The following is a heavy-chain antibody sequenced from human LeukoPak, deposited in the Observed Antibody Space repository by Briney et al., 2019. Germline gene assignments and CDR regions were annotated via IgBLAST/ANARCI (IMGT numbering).Heavy chain of an antibody. CDR3: ARAPAAATLGYFDY. CDR2: IRSDGSNK. D-gene: IGHD6-13*01. Sequence: GGSLRLSCAGSGFSFSSYGMHWVRQAPGKGLEWMAFIRSDGSNKYYADSVKGRFTISRDNSKNTLYLQMNSLRAEDTAVYYCARAPAAATLGYFDYWGQGTLVTVSS. J-gene: IGHJ4*02. V-gene: IGHV3-30*02. CDR1: GFSFSSYG.